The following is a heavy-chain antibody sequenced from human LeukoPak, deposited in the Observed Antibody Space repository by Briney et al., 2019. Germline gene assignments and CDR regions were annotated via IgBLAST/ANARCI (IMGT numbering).Heavy chain of an antibody. Sequence: GGSLRLSCAASGFTVSSNYMSWVRQAPGKGLEWVSVIYSGGSTYYADSVKGRFTISRDNSKNTLYLQMNSLRAEDTAVYYCARVRITMVRGVISYYFGYWGQGTLVTVSS. D-gene: IGHD3-10*01. CDR1: GFTVSSNY. CDR2: IYSGGST. CDR3: ARVRITMVRGVISYYFGY. J-gene: IGHJ4*02. V-gene: IGHV3-66*01.